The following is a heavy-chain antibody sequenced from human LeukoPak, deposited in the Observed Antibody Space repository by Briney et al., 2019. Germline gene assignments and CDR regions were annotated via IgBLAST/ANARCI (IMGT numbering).Heavy chain of an antibody. Sequence: SETLSLTCTVSGGSISSGSYCWSWIRQPAGKGLEWIGHIHTSGNTNYNPSLKSRVTISVDTSKNQFSLKLSSVTAADTAVYYCARERSGYDLYYYYYYMDVWGKGTTVTVSS. CDR3: ARERSGYDLYYYYYYMDV. CDR1: GGSISSGSYC. D-gene: IGHD5-12*01. CDR2: IHTSGNT. J-gene: IGHJ6*03. V-gene: IGHV4-61*09.